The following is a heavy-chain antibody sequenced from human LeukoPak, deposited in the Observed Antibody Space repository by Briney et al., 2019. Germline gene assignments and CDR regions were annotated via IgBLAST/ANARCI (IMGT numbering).Heavy chain of an antibody. CDR3: ARSYSSGWYADY. CDR1: GYTFTSYG. CDR2: ISAYNGNT. D-gene: IGHD6-19*01. J-gene: IGHJ4*02. Sequence: GASVKLSCTASGYTFTSYGISWVRQAPGQGLEWMGWISAYNGNTNYAQKLQGRVTMTTDTSTSTAYMELRSLRSDDTAVYYCARSYSSGWYADYWGQGTLVTVSS. V-gene: IGHV1-18*04.